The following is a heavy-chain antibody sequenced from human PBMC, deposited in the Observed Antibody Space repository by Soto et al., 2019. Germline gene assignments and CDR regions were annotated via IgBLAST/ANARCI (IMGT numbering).Heavy chain of an antibody. J-gene: IGHJ6*02. V-gene: IGHV3-21*01. D-gene: IGHD6-13*01. CDR2: ISGSSSYI. CDR1: GFTFSSYA. CDR3: ASLSSSWNDV. Sequence: PGGSLRLSCAASGFTFSSYAMILVRQAPGKGLEWVSSISGSSSYIYYADSVKGRFTISRDNAKNSLYLQMNSLRAEDTAVYYCASLSSSWNDVWGQGTTVTVSS.